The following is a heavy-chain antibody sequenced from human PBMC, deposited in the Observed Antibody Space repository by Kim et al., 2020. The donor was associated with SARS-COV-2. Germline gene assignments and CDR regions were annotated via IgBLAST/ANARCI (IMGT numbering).Heavy chain of an antibody. V-gene: IGHV4-34*01. CDR1: GGSFSGYY. Sequence: SETLSLTCAVYGGSFSGYYWSWIRQPPGKALEWIGEINHSGSTNYNPSLKSRVTISVDTSKNQLSLKLSSVTAADTAVYYCVVTANSYYFDYWGQGALVTVSS. CDR3: VVTANSYYFDY. D-gene: IGHD2-21*02. CDR2: INHSGST. J-gene: IGHJ4*02.